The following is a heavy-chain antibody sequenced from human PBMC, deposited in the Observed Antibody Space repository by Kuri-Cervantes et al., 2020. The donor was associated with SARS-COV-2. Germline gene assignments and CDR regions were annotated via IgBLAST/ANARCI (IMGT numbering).Heavy chain of an antibody. D-gene: IGHD3-10*01. Sequence: SGPTLVKPSQTLTLTCTFSGFSLNTTGVGVGWIRQPPGKALEWLARIDWDDDKYYSTSLKTRLTISKDTSKNQVVLTMTNMDPVDTATYYCARTSTMVRGVIMLGLDYWGQGTLVTVSS. CDR1: GFSLNTTGVG. V-gene: IGHV2-70*11. CDR3: ARTSTMVRGVIMLGLDY. J-gene: IGHJ4*02. CDR2: IDWDDDK.